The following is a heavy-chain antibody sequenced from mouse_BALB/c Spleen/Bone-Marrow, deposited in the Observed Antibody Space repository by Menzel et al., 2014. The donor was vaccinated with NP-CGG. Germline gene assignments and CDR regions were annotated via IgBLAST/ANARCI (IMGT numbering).Heavy chain of an antibody. D-gene: IGHD2-14*01. CDR3: ARVIRYESYFDY. CDR1: GFSLTSYG. CDR2: IWAGGST. V-gene: IGHV2-9*02. Sequence: VKLVESGPGLVAPSQSLSITCTVSGFSLTSYGVHWVRQPPGKGLEWLGVIWAGGSTNYNSALMSRLSISKDNSKSQVFLKMYSLQTDDTAMYYCARVIRYESYFDYWGQGTTLTVSS. J-gene: IGHJ2*01.